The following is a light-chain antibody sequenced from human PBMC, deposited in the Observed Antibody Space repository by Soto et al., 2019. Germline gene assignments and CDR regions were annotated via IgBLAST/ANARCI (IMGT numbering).Light chain of an antibody. CDR3: QHRSNWPPGYT. J-gene: IGKJ4*01. CDR1: QSVSSY. V-gene: IGKV3-11*01. CDR2: DAS. Sequence: EIVLTQSPATLSLSPGERATLSCRASQSVSSYLAWYQQKPGQAPRLLIYDASNRATGIPARFSGSGSGTDFTLTISSLEPEDFAVDYCQHRSNWPPGYTFGGGTKVEIK.